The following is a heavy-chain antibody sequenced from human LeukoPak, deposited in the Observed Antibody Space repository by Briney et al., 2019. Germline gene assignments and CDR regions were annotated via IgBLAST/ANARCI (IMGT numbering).Heavy chain of an antibody. Sequence: PSETLSLTCTVSGGSISSGFYWGWIRQPPGKGLEWIGSIFHSGSTYYNPSLKSRVTISVDTSKNQFSLKLSSVTAADTAVYYCARGPPYYYDSSGYQSYYFDYCGQGTLVTVSS. CDR2: IFHSGST. V-gene: IGHV4-38-2*02. D-gene: IGHD3-22*01. CDR3: ARGPPYYYDSSGYQSYYFDY. J-gene: IGHJ4*02. CDR1: GGSISSGFY.